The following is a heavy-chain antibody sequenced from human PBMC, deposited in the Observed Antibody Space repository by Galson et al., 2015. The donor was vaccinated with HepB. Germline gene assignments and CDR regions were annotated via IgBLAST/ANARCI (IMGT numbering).Heavy chain of an antibody. J-gene: IGHJ4*02. D-gene: IGHD6-19*01. CDR3: AKDRYSSGWYPYY. CDR2: ISWNSGSM. V-gene: IGHV3-9*01. Sequence: SLRLSCAASGFTFDDYAMHWVRQAPGKGLEWVSGISWNSGSMGYADSVKGRFTISRDNAKNSLYLQMNSLRAEDTALYYCAKDRYSSGWYPYYWGQGTLVTVSS. CDR1: GFTFDDYA.